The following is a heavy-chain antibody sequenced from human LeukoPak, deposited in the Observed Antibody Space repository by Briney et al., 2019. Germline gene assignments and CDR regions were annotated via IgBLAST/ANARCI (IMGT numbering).Heavy chain of an antibody. CDR1: GGSISSGGYY. Sequence: SETLSLTCTVSGGSISSGGYYWSWIRQPPGKGLEWIGYIYHSGSTYYNPSLKSRVTISVDRSKNQFSLKLSSVTAADTAVYYCARDSPLDGYHILDYWGQGTLVTVSS. J-gene: IGHJ4*02. V-gene: IGHV4-30-2*01. D-gene: IGHD5-24*01. CDR2: IYHSGST. CDR3: ARDSPLDGYHILDY.